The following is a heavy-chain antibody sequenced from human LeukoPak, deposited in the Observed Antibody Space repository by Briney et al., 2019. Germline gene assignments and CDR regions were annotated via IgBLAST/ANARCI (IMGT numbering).Heavy chain of an antibody. D-gene: IGHD3-22*01. CDR3: ARGNYDSSDFEYLQH. CDR2: ISSSSSTI. CDR1: GFTFSSYS. Sequence: PGGSLRLSCAASGFTFSSYSMNWVRQAPGKGLEWVSYISSSSSTIYYADSVKGRFTISRDNAKNSLYLQMNSLRAEDTAVYYCARGNYDSSDFEYLQHWGQGTLVTVSS. V-gene: IGHV3-48*01. J-gene: IGHJ1*01.